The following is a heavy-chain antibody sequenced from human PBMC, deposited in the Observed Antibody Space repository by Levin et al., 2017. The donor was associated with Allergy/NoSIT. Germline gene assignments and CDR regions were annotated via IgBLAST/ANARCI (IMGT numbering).Heavy chain of an antibody. CDR1: GFTVSSSY. CDR2: IYSGGST. D-gene: IGHD5-12*01. J-gene: IGHJ5*02. CDR3: ARRSIILS. V-gene: IGHV3-53*01. Sequence: GGSLRLSCASSGFTVSSSYMSWVRQAPGKGLEWVSVIYSGGSTYYADSVKGRFTISRDNSKNTLFLQMNSLRAEDTAIYYCARRSIILSWGQGTLVTVSS.